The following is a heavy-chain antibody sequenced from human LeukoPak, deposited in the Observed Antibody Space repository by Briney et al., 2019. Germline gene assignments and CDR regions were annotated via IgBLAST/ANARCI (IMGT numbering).Heavy chain of an antibody. CDR2: IYRDGSNT. CDR1: RFSFSDYT. D-gene: IGHD5-24*01. J-gene: IGHJ4*02. V-gene: IGHV3-74*01. Sequence: GGSLRLSCAASRFSFSDYTMSWVRQLPGKELVWVSRIYRDGSNTDYADSVKGRFIISRDNVKNTLYLQMNSLRADDTAVYYCARDGDAYNFDFWGQGALVTVSS. CDR3: ARDGDAYNFDF.